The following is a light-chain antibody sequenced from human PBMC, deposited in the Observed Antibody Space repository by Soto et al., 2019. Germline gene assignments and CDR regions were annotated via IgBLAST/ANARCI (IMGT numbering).Light chain of an antibody. CDR3: MQGTHWPIT. CDR2: KVS. V-gene: IGKV2-30*02. J-gene: IGKJ5*01. CDR1: QSLVHSDGIAY. Sequence: DVVMTQTPLSLSVAPGQPASISCRSNQSLVHSDGIAYFSWXQQRPGRSPRRLIYKVSNRDSGVPARFSGSGSGTDFALKISRVEAEDVGVYYCMQGTHWPITFGQGTRLEIK.